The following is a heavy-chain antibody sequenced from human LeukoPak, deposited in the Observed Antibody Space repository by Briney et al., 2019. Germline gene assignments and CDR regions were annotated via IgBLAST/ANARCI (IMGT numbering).Heavy chain of an antibody. Sequence: PSETLSLTCAVYGGSFSGYYWSWIRQPPGKGLEWIGEINHSGSTNYNPSLKSRVTISVDTSKNQFSLKLSSVTAADTAVYYCARGWLRYFDWLYNWFDPWGQGTLVTVSP. CDR1: GGSFSGYY. V-gene: IGHV4-34*01. CDR2: INHSGST. J-gene: IGHJ5*02. D-gene: IGHD3-9*01. CDR3: ARGWLRYFDWLYNWFDP.